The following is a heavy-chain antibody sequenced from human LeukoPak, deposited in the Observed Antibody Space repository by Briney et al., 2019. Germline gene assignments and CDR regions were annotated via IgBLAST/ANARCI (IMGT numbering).Heavy chain of an antibody. CDR3: ARIEYSGPRDFDY. CDR1: GFTFSEYL. Sequence: PGGSLRLSWAASGFTFSEYLMSWVRQAPGKGLEWVANIKQDGSEKYYVDSVKGRFTISRDNAKNSLYLQMNSLRAEDTAVYYCARIEYSGPRDFDYWGQGTLVTVSS. D-gene: IGHD1-26*01. V-gene: IGHV3-7*01. J-gene: IGHJ4*02. CDR2: IKQDGSEK.